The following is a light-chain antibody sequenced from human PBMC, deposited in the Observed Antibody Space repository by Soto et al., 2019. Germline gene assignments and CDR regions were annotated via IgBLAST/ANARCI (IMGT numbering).Light chain of an antibody. J-gene: IGKJ4*01. Sequence: EIVLTQSPGTLSLSPGERATLSCRASQSVSSSFFAWYQQKPGQAPMLLIYGASSRATGIPDRFSGRGSGTDFTLTISSLEPEDFAVYYCQQYGISPLSFGGGTKVEIK. CDR3: QQYGISPLS. CDR1: QSVSSSF. CDR2: GAS. V-gene: IGKV3-20*01.